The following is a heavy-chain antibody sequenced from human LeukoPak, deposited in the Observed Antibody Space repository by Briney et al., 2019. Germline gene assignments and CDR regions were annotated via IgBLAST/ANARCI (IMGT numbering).Heavy chain of an antibody. Sequence: GGSLRLSCAASGFTFSSYAMHWVRQAPGKGLEWVAVISYDGSNKYYADSVKGRFTISRDNSKNTLYLQMNSLRAEDTAVYYCARAGDLSIVGATTHFDYWGQGTLVTVSS. CDR1: GFTFSSYA. CDR2: ISYDGSNK. V-gene: IGHV3-30-3*01. J-gene: IGHJ4*02. CDR3: ARAGDLSIVGATTHFDY. D-gene: IGHD1-26*01.